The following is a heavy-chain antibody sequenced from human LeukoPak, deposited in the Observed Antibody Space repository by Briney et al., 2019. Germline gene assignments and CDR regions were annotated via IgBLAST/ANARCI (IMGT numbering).Heavy chain of an antibody. Sequence: SGPTLVNPTQTLTLTCSFSGFSLSTRGMCVSWIRQPPGKALEWLAFVDSDDDKYYSSSLKTRLTISKDTSKNGVVLTMTNMDPVDTATYYCAHHYSDSSGYYYAAFDYWGQGALVTVSS. CDR2: VDSDDDK. CDR1: GFSLSTRGMC. J-gene: IGHJ4*02. D-gene: IGHD3-22*01. CDR3: AHHYSDSSGYYYAAFDY. V-gene: IGHV2-70*01.